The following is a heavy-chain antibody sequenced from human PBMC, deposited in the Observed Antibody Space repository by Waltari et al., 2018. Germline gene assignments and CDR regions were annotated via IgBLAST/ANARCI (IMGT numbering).Heavy chain of an antibody. CDR3: AKGGWYWYFDL. D-gene: IGHD2-15*01. Sequence: EVQLLESGGGLVQPGGSLRLSCAASGFTFSSYAMSWVRQAPGKGLEGVSAISVSGGSTYYAEAVKGRFTISRDNSKNTLYLQMNSLRAEDTAVYYCAKGGWYWYFDLWGRGTLVTVSS. J-gene: IGHJ2*01. CDR2: ISVSGGST. CDR1: GFTFSSYA. V-gene: IGHV3-23*01.